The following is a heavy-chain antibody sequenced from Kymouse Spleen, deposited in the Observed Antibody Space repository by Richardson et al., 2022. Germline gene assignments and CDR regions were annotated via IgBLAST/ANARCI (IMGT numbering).Heavy chain of an antibody. D-gene: IGHD3-10*01. CDR2: IWYDGSNK. CDR3: ARDYYGSGSYSPFDY. CDR1: GFTFSSYG. V-gene: IGHV3-33*01. J-gene: IGHJ4*02. Sequence: QVQLVESGGGVVQPGRSLRLSCAASGFTFSSYGMHWVRQAPGKGLEWVAVIWYDGSNKYYADSVKGRFTISRDNSKNTLYLQMNSLRAEDTAVYYCARDYYGSGSYSPFDYWGQGTLVTVSS.